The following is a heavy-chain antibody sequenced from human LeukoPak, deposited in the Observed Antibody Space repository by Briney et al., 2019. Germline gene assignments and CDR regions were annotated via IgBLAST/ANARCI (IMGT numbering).Heavy chain of an antibody. CDR2: MNPNSGNT. CDR1: GYTFTSYD. CDR3: ARDCSGGSCYCA. D-gene: IGHD2-15*01. V-gene: IGHV1-8*01. Sequence: ASVKVSCKASGYTFTSYDINWVRQATGQGLEWMGWMNPNSGNTGYAQKFQGRVTMTRKTSISTAYMELSSLRSEDTAVYYCARDCSGGSCYCAWGQGTLVTVSS. J-gene: IGHJ4*02.